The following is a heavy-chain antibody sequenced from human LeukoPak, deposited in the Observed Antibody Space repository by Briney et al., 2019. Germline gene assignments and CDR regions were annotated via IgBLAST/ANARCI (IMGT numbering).Heavy chain of an antibody. D-gene: IGHD6-25*01. J-gene: IGHJ5*02. CDR3: ARDIISEYSSAHSHFDP. Sequence: SETLSLTCTVSGGSISSQYWSWIRQPPGKGLEWIGYIYYSGSTSYNPSLKRRVTISVDTSKNHFSLRLSSVTAADTAVYYCARDIISEYSSAHSHFDPWGQGTLVTVSS. V-gene: IGHV4-59*11. CDR2: IYYSGST. CDR1: GGSISSQY.